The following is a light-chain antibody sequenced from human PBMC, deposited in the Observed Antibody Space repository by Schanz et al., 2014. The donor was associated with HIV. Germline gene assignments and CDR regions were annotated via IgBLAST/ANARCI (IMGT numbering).Light chain of an antibody. CDR2: GAS. CDR3: QQFGISPPWT. Sequence: EIVLTQSPGTLSLSPGERATLSCRASQSISRNYLAWYQQKPNQAPRLLIYGASNRATGIPDRFSGSGSGTDFTLTISRLEPEDFAVYYCQQFGISPPWTFGQGTKVEI. CDR1: QSISRNY. J-gene: IGKJ1*01. V-gene: IGKV3-20*01.